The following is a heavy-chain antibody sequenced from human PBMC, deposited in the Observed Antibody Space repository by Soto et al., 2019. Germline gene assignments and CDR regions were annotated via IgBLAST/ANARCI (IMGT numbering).Heavy chain of an antibody. Sequence: SVKVSCKASGGTFSSYAISWVRQAPGQGLEWMGGIIPIFGTANYAQKFQGRVTITADKSTSTAYMELSSLRSEDTAVYYCARDRDSSGYYYEFWGQGTLVTVSS. D-gene: IGHD3-22*01. CDR1: GGTFSSYA. J-gene: IGHJ4*02. CDR2: IIPIFGTA. CDR3: ARDRDSSGYYYEF. V-gene: IGHV1-69*06.